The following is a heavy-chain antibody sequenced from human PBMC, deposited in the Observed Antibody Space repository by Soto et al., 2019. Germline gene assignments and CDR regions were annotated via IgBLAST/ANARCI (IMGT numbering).Heavy chain of an antibody. V-gene: IGHV3-33*01. CDR2: IWYDGSNK. Sequence: QVQLVESGGGVVQPGRSLRLSCAASGFTFSSYGMHWVRQAPGKGLEWVAVIWYDGSNKYYADSVKGRFTISRDNSKNTLYLQMNSLRAEDTAVYYCASSYYYYYYMDVWGKGTTVTVSS. J-gene: IGHJ6*03. CDR1: GFTFSSYG. CDR3: ASSYYYYYYMDV.